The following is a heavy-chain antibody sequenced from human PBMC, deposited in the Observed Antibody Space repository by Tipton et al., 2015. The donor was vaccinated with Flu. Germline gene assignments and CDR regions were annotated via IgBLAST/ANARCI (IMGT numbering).Heavy chain of an antibody. D-gene: IGHD3-10*02. CDR2: IYHSGTT. CDR3: SRHTGDSVRGVIDY. Sequence: TLSLTCTVSGGSISSSSYYWGWVRRPPGKGLEWIGTIYHSGTTYYNPSLKSRLTISVDTSKNQFSLRLSSVTAADTAVYYCSRHTGDSVRGVIDYWGQGTLVTVSS. V-gene: IGHV4-39*01. J-gene: IGHJ4*02. CDR1: GGSISSSSYY.